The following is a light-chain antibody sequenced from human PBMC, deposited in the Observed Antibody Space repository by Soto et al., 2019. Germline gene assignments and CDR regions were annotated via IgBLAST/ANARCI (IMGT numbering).Light chain of an antibody. J-gene: IGKJ4*01. CDR2: GAS. Sequence: EIVLTQSPGTMSLSPGERATLSCRASQSVSSSYLAWYQQKPGQAPRLLIYGASSRATGIPDRFSGSVSGTDFTLTISRLEPEDVAVYYCQQYGSSPTCGGGTKVESK. CDR3: QQYGSSPT. CDR1: QSVSSSY. V-gene: IGKV3-20*01.